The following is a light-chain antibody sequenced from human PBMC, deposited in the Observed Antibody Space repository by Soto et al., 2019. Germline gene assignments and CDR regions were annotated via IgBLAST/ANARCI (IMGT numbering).Light chain of an antibody. J-gene: IGKJ5*01. V-gene: IGKV1-39*01. CDR1: ESIGSY. Sequence: DIQMTQSPASLSASLGDRVTITCRASESIGSYLNWYQQKPGKAPKLLISTASSLQRGVPSRFSGRGFGTDFTLPITGLQPEDFATYYCQQSYSTPLITFGQGTRLEIK. CDR2: TAS. CDR3: QQSYSTPLIT.